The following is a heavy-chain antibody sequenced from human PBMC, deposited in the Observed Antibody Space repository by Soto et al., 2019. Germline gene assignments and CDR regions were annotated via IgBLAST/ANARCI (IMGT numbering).Heavy chain of an antibody. Sequence: PSETLSLTCTVSGGSINTYYWSWIRHPPGKGLEWIGYISYRGSTSYNPSLNRRLTISLNTSKNRFSLKLNSVTAADTAVYYCARGTRATQYYSYFFGMDVWGQGTTVTVSS. CDR2: ISYRGST. CDR1: GGSINTYY. CDR3: ARGTRATQYYSYFFGMDV. D-gene: IGHD3-10*01. V-gene: IGHV4-59*13. J-gene: IGHJ6*02.